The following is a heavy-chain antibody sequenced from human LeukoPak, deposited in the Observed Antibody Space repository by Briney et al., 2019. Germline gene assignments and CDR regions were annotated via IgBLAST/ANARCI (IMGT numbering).Heavy chain of an antibody. CDR1: GFTFSSYA. CDR2: ISGSGGST. J-gene: IGHJ6*02. Sequence: GGSLRLSSAASGFTFSSYAMSWVRQAPGKGLEWVSAISGSGGSTYYADSVKGRFTISRDNSKNTLYLQMNSLRAEDTAVYYCAKAIQSRSYYYGSGEGMDVWGQGTTVTVSS. V-gene: IGHV3-23*01. CDR3: AKAIQSRSYYYGSGEGMDV. D-gene: IGHD3-10*01.